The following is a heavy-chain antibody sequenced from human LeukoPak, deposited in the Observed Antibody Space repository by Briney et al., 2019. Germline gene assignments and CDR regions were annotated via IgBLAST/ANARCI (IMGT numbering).Heavy chain of an antibody. CDR3: ASRSRRTAAGMFY. CDR2: ISYDGSNK. Sequence: GGSLRLSCAASGFTFSSYAMHWVRQAPGKGLEWVAVISYDGSNKYYADSVKGRFTISRDNSKNTLYLQMNSLRAEDTAVYYCASRSRRTAAGMFYWGQGTLVTVSS. J-gene: IGHJ4*02. V-gene: IGHV3-30*04. D-gene: IGHD6-13*01. CDR1: GFTFSSYA.